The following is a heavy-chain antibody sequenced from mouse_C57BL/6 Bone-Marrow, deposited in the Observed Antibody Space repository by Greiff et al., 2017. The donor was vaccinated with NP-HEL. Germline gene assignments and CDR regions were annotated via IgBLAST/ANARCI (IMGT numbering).Heavy chain of an antibody. J-gene: IGHJ2*01. D-gene: IGHD3-2*02. CDR1: GYTFTSYW. CDR2: IYPGSGST. Sequence: VHLVESGAELVKPGASVKMSCKASGYTFTSYWLTWVKQRPGQGLEWIGDIYPGSGSTNYNEKFKSKATLTVDTSSSTAYMQLSSLTSEDSAVYYCARPQGYFDYWGQGTTLTVSS. V-gene: IGHV1-55*01. CDR3: ARPQGYFDY.